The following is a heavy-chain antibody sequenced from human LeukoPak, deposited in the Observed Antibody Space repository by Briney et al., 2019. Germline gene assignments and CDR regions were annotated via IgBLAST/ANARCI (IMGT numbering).Heavy chain of an antibody. J-gene: IGHJ4*02. V-gene: IGHV3-23*01. CDR1: GFTFSSYA. Sequence: QPGGSLRLSCAASGFTFSSYAMSWVRQAPGKGLEWVSAISGSGGSTYYADSVKGWFTISRDNSKNTLYLQMNSLRAEDTAVYYCANLQLSLASSPYWGQGTLVTVSS. D-gene: IGHD5-18*01. CDR2: ISGSGGST. CDR3: ANLQLSLASSPY.